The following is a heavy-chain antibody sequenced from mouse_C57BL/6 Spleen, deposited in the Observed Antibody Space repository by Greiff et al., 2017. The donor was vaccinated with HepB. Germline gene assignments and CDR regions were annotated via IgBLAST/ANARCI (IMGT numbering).Heavy chain of an antibody. CDR2: IYPGSGST. J-gene: IGHJ1*03. CDR1: GYTFTSYW. D-gene: IGHD1-1*01. Sequence: QVQLQQPGAELVKPGASVKMSCKASGYTFTSYWITWVKQRPGQGLEWIGDIYPGSGSTNYNEKFKSKATLTVDTSSSTAYMQLSSLTSEDSAVYYCAREGGSSYVGYFDVWGTGTTVTVSS. CDR3: AREGGSSYVGYFDV. V-gene: IGHV1-55*01.